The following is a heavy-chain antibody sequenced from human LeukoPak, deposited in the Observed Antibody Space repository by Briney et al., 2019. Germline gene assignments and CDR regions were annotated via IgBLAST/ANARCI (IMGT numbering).Heavy chain of an antibody. J-gene: IGHJ3*02. CDR2: IYSGGST. CDR3: ASTPHYDYVWGSYRSPNDAFDI. V-gene: IGHV3-66*01. Sequence: PGGSLRLSCAASGFTFSSSAMGWVRQAPGKGLEWVSVIYSGGSTYYADSVKGRFTISRDNSKNTLYLQMNSLRAEDTAVYYCASTPHYDYVWGSYRSPNDAFDIWGQGTMVTVSS. CDR1: GFTFSSSA. D-gene: IGHD3-16*02.